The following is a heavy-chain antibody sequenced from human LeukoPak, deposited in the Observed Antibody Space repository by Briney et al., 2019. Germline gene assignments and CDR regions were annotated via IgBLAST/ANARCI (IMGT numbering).Heavy chain of an antibody. CDR1: GYTFTGYY. V-gene: IGHV1-2*04. Sequence: ASVKVSCKASGYTFTGYYMHWVRQAPGQGLEWMGWINPNSGGTNYAQKFQGWVTMTRDTSISTAYMELSRLRSDDTAVYYCATTLVYYDSSGYDYWGQGTLVTVSS. CDR2: INPNSGGT. J-gene: IGHJ4*02. D-gene: IGHD3-22*01. CDR3: ATTLVYYDSSGYDY.